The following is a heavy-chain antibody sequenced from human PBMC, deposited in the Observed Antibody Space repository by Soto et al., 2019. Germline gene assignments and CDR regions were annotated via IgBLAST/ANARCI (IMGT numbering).Heavy chain of an antibody. Sequence: SVKVSCKASGGTFSKSGISWVRQAPGQGLECMGVIMPTSGRPDYAQKFQGRVIITADESTSTAYMELSGLTSEDTAVYYCARDGAMVRGDGGDYYYGMDVWGQGTTVTVSS. J-gene: IGHJ6*02. CDR3: ARDGAMVRGDGGDYYYGMDV. CDR1: GGTFSKSG. V-gene: IGHV1-69*13. D-gene: IGHD3-10*01. CDR2: IMPTSGRP.